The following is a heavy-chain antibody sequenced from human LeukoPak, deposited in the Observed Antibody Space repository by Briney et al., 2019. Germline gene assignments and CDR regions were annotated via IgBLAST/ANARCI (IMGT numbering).Heavy chain of an antibody. V-gene: IGHV3-23*01. CDR2: ISGTGGRT. D-gene: IGHD6-13*01. CDR3: ARDGYSNYWYLNL. Sequence: PGGSLRLSCAASGFTFSDYYMSWIRQAPGKGLEWVSSISGTGGRTYYADSVKGRFTISRDNSKNTLDLQMNSLRADDTAVYYCARDGYSNYWYLNLWGQGTLVTVSS. CDR1: GFTFSDYY. J-gene: IGHJ4*02.